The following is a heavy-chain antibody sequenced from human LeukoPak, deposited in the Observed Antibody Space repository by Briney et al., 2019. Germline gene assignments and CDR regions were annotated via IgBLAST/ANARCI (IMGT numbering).Heavy chain of an antibody. CDR2: MHHRGST. J-gene: IGHJ4*02. CDR1: GVSISSSNSY. V-gene: IGHV4-39*07. CDR3: ARAYYSTSFYPY. Sequence: SETLSLTCTVSGVSISSSNSYWGWIRQPPGKGLEWIGEMHHRGSTNYNPSLKSRVSISVDTSKNQFSMNLTSVTAADTAVYYCARAYYSTSFYPYWGQGTSVTVSS. D-gene: IGHD6-13*01.